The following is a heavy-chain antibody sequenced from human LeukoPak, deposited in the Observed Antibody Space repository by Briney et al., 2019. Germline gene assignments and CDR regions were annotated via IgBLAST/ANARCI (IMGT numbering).Heavy chain of an antibody. V-gene: IGHV3-23*01. D-gene: IGHD1-26*01. Sequence: GGSLRLSCAASGFTFSSYGLSWVRQAPGKGLEWVSIVSGSGYNTYYADSVEGRFTISRDNSANTLYLQMDSLRAEDTALYYCAKHSGSYFIYYVDSWGQGTLVSVFS. CDR3: AKHSGSYFIYYVDS. CDR2: VSGSGYNT. J-gene: IGHJ4*02. CDR1: GFTFSSYG.